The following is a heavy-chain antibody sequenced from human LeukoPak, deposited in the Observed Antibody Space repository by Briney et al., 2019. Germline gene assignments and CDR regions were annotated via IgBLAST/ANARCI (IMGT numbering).Heavy chain of an antibody. J-gene: IGHJ4*02. CDR2: ISGSGGNT. CDR3: AKANCGSECYYYLDS. CDR1: GFTFSSYA. V-gene: IGHV3-23*01. Sequence: PGGSLRLSCAASGFTFSSYALSWVRQAPGKGLEWVSGISGSGGNTYYADSVKGRFTISRDNSKSTLYLQMNSLRAEDKAVYYCAKANCGSECYYYLDSWGQGTLVTVSS. D-gene: IGHD2-21*01.